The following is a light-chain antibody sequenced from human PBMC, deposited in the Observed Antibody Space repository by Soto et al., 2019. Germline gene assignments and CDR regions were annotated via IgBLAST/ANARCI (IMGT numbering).Light chain of an antibody. CDR1: QTVTSSY. V-gene: IGKV3-20*01. J-gene: IGKJ4*01. CDR3: QQYGSSPFT. Sequence: ESGLTQSPGTLSLSPGERATLSCRASQTVTSSYLAWYQQKPGQAPRLLIYGAYSRATGIPDRFRGGGSGTDFTLTISRLEPEDFAVYYCQQYGSSPFTFGGGTKVDIK. CDR2: GAY.